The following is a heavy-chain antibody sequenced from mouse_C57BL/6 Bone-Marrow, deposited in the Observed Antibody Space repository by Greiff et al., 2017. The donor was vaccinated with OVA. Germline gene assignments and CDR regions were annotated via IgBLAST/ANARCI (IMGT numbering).Heavy chain of an antibody. D-gene: IGHD1-1*02. CDR1: GFTFSDYY. J-gene: IGHJ1*03. CDR2: INYDGSST. Sequence: EVHLVESEGGLVQPGSSMKLSCTASGFTFSDYYMAWVRQVPEKGLEWVANINYDGSSTYYLDSLKSRFIISRDNAKNILYLQMSSLKSEDTATYYCAREGLFWYFDVWGTGTTVTVSS. CDR3: AREGLFWYFDV. V-gene: IGHV5-16*01.